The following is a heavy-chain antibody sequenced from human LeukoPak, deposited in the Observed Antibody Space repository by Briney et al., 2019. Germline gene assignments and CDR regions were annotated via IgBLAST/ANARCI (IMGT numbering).Heavy chain of an antibody. CDR2: INPNSGGT. CDR3: ARDGGDCSSTSCPVWFDP. J-gene: IGHJ5*02. CDR1: GYTFTCYY. V-gene: IGHV1-2*02. D-gene: IGHD2-2*01. Sequence: ASVKVSCKASGYTFTCYYMHWVRQAPGQGLEWRGWINPNSGGTNYAQKFQGRVTMTRDTSISTAYMELSRLRSDDTAVYYCARDGGDCSSTSCPVWFDPWGQGTLVTVSS.